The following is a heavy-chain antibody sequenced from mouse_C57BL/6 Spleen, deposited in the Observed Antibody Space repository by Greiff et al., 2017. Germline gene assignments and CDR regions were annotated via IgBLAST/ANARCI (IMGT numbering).Heavy chain of an antibody. CDR3: ARWGPYGYGEGFDY. Sequence: EVQLQQSGPELVKPGASVKISCKASGYTFTDYYMNWVKQSHGKSLEWIGDINPNNGGTSYNQKFKGKATLTVDKSSSTAYMELRSLTSEDSAVYYCARWGPYGYGEGFDYWGQGTTLTVSS. J-gene: IGHJ2*01. D-gene: IGHD2-2*01. V-gene: IGHV1-26*01. CDR2: INPNNGGT. CDR1: GYTFTDYY.